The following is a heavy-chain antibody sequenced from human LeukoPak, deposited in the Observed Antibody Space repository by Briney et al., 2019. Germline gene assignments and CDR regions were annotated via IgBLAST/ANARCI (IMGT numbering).Heavy chain of an antibody. CDR2: IRYDGSNK. Sequence: GGSLRLSCAASGFTFSSYGMHWVRQAPGKGLEWVAFIRYDGSNKYYADSVKGRFTISRDNSKNTLYLQMNSLRAEDTAVYYCARDRGDIVVVPAAIRYWGQGTLVTVSS. J-gene: IGHJ4*02. D-gene: IGHD2-2*02. CDR1: GFTFSSYG. CDR3: ARDRGDIVVVPAAIRY. V-gene: IGHV3-30*02.